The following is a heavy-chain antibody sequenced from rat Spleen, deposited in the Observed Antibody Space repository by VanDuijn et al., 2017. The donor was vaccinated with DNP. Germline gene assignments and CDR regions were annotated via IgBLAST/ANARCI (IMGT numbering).Heavy chain of an antibody. CDR2: ISYDSGDT. CDR1: GITFSDHN. Sequence: EVQLVESGGGLVQPGRSLKLSCAVSGITFSDHNMAWVRQAPTKGLEWVASISYDSGDTYYRDSVKGRFTISRDNAKSTLYLQMNSLRSEDTATYYCARHGTIAASYNWFAYWGQGTLVTVSS. CDR3: ARHGTIAASYNWFAY. V-gene: IGHV5-22*01. D-gene: IGHD1-2*01. J-gene: IGHJ3*01.